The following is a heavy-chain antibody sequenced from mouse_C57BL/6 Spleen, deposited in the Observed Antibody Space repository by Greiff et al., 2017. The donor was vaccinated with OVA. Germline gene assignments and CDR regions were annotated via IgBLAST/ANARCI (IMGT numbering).Heavy chain of an antibody. CDR3: ARIYYDYGGAMDY. V-gene: IGHV1-81*01. CDR2: IYPRSGNT. J-gene: IGHJ4*01. Sequence: QVQLKQSGAELARPGASVKLSCKASGYTFTSYGISWVKQRTGQGLEWIGEIYPRSGNTYYNEKFKGKATLTADKSSSTAYMELRSLTSEDSAVYFCARIYYDYGGAMDYWGQGTSVTVSS. CDR1: GYTFTSYG. D-gene: IGHD2-4*01.